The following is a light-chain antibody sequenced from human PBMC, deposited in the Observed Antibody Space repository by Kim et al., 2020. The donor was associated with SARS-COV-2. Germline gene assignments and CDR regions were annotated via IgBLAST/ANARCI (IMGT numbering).Light chain of an antibody. CDR1: NIGSKS. CDR2: YDS. CDR3: QVWDSSSDHVV. J-gene: IGLJ2*01. V-gene: IGLV3-21*04. Sequence: SSELTQPPSVSVAPGKTARITCGGNNIGSKSVHWYQQKPGQAPVLVIYYDSDRPSGLPERFSGSNSGNTATLTISRVEAGDEADYYCQVWDSSSDHVVFG.